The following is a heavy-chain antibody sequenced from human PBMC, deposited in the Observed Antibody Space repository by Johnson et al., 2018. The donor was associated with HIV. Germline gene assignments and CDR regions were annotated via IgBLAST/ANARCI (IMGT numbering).Heavy chain of an antibody. V-gene: IGHV3-15*01. Sequence: VQLVESGGGLIQPGGSLRLSCAASGFTFSSYAMSWVRQAPGKGLEWVGRIKSEIDGGTTDYGAPVKGRFTISRDDSKSTLHLQMNSLQTEDTAVYYCATSVGDGYNSDPFDMWGQGTMVTVSS. J-gene: IGHJ3*02. D-gene: IGHD5-24*01. CDR1: GFTFSSYA. CDR2: IKSEIDGGTT. CDR3: ATSVGDGYNSDPFDM.